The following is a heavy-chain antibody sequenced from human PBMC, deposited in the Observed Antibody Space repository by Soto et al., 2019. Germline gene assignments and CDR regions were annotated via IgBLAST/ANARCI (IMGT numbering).Heavy chain of an antibody. V-gene: IGHV1-18*01. Sequence: QVQLVQSGAEVKKPGASVKVSCKASGYTFTSYGISWVRQAPGQGLEWMGWISAYNGNTNYAQKLQGRVTMTTDKPTSTADKELRSLRSDDTAVYYCAREVGIAARPDGFHYWGQGTLVTVS. D-gene: IGHD6-6*01. CDR2: ISAYNGNT. CDR3: AREVGIAARPDGFHY. J-gene: IGHJ4*02. CDR1: GYTFTSYG.